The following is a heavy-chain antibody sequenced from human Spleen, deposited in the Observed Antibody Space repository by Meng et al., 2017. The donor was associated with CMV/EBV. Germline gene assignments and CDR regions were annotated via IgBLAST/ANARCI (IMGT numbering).Heavy chain of an antibody. CDR3: TRHIDYGGNSALDV. Sequence: GESLKISCAASGFTFSGSAMHWVRQASGKGLEWVGRIRSKANSYATAYAASVKGRFTISRDDSKNTAYLQMNSLKTEDTAVYYCTRHIDYGGNSALDVWGQGTTVTVSS. V-gene: IGHV3-73*01. CDR2: IRSKANSYAT. CDR1: GFTFSGSA. D-gene: IGHD4-23*01. J-gene: IGHJ6*02.